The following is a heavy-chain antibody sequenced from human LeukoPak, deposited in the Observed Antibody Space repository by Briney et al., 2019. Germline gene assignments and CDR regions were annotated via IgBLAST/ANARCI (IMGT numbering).Heavy chain of an antibody. D-gene: IGHD6-13*01. Sequence: SETLSLTCTVSGGSISSYYWSWIRQPPGKGLEWIGYISYSGRTNSKPSLKSRVTISVDTSKNQVSLQLSSVTAGDTAVYYCARAGHSSSWYWGWREVRFDPWGQGTLVTVSS. CDR1: GGSISSYY. V-gene: IGHV4-59*01. J-gene: IGHJ5*02. CDR3: ARAGHSSSWYWGWREVRFDP. CDR2: ISYSGRT.